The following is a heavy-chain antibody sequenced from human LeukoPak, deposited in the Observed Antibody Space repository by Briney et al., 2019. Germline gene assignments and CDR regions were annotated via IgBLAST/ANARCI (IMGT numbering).Heavy chain of an antibody. CDR3: AKVGAGGFLWGYYGMDV. CDR1: GFTFSSYA. J-gene: IGHJ6*02. CDR2: ISGSGGST. D-gene: IGHD2-21*01. V-gene: IGHV3-23*01. Sequence: GGSLRLSCAASGFTFSSYAMSWVRQAPGKGLEWVSAISGSGGSTYYADSVKGRFTISRDNSKNTLYLQMNSLRAEDTAVYYCAKVGAGGFLWGYYGMDVWGQGTTVTVSS.